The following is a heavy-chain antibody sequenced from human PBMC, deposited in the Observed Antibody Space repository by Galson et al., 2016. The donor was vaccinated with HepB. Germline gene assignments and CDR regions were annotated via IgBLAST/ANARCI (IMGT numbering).Heavy chain of an antibody. CDR2: ISAYNGNT. D-gene: IGHD4-17*01. CDR1: GYTFPTYG. Sequence: SAKVSCKASGYTFPTYGVSWVRQASGQGLEWMGWISAYNGNTYYAHKFQDRLTMTTDKSTSTVYMELRSLRSDDTAVYYCASSTVTTSYNYYFYGTDVWGQGTTVTLSS. J-gene: IGHJ6*02. CDR3: ASSTVTTSYNYYFYGTDV. V-gene: IGHV1-18*01.